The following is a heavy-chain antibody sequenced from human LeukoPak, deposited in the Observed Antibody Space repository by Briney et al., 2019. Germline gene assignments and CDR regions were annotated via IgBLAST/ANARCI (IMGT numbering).Heavy chain of an antibody. J-gene: IGHJ4*02. CDR1: GLTLSNYG. CDR2: ISDGGGRT. D-gene: IGHD3-10*01. Sequence: GGSLRLSCAVSGLTLSNYGMSWVREAPGKGLEWVAGISDGGGRTNYADSVKGRFTISRDNPKNTLYLQMNSLRAEDTAVYFCAKRGVVVRVILVGFHKEAPYFDSWGQGVLVTVSS. V-gene: IGHV3-23*01. CDR3: AKRGVVVRVILVGFHKEAPYFDS.